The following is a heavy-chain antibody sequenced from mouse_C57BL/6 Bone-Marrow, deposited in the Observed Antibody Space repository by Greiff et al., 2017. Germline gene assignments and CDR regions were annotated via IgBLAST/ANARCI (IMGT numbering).Heavy chain of an antibody. CDR3: APLGRGFDY. J-gene: IGHJ2*01. V-gene: IGHV1-26*01. Sequence: EVQLQQSGPELVKPGASVKISCKASGYTFTDYYMNWVKQSHGKSLEWIGDINPNNGGTSYNQKFKGKATLTVDKSSSTAYMELHSLTSEDSAVYYCAPLGRGFDYWGQGTTLTVSS. CDR1: GYTFTDYY. CDR2: INPNNGGT. D-gene: IGHD4-1*01.